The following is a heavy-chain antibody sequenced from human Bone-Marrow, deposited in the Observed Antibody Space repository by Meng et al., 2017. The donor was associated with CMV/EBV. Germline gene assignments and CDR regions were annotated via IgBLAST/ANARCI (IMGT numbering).Heavy chain of an antibody. V-gene: IGHV1-46*01. Sequence: ASVKVSRKASGYTFTSYYMHWMRQAPGQGLEWMGIINPSGGSTSYAQKFQGRVTMTRDTSTSTVYMELSRLRSEDTAVYYCARDPYQLLSTGMDVWGQGTTVTVSS. CDR1: GYTFTSYY. CDR3: ARDPYQLLSTGMDV. CDR2: INPSGGST. J-gene: IGHJ6*02. D-gene: IGHD2-2*01.